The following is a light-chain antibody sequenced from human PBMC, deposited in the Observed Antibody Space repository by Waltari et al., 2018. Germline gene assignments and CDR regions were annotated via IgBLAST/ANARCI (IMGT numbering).Light chain of an antibody. V-gene: IGKV1-39*01. J-gene: IGKJ1*01. CDR3: QQSDTTPWT. Sequence: DIQMTQSPSALSASIGDRVTITCRASQNIANFLSWYQHKPGKAPNLLIFGSSDLQNGVPSRFSGSGSGTDFTLTISSLQPEDIATYYCQQSDTTPWTFGQGTRVDI. CDR1: QNIANF. CDR2: GSS.